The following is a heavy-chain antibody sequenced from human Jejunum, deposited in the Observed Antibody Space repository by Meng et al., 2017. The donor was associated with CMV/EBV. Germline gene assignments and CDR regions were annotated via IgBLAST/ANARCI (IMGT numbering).Heavy chain of an antibody. CDR3: AYSSSWAHFDY. D-gene: IGHD6-13*01. J-gene: IGHJ4*02. CDR1: GFTVSSNY. Sequence: GVASGFTVSSNYMSWVRQAPGKGLEWVSIIYSDGTTYFADSVKGRFTISRDKSKNTLDLQMNSLRAEDMAVYYCAYSSSWAHFDYWGQGTLVTVSS. CDR2: IYSDGTT. V-gene: IGHV3-53*01.